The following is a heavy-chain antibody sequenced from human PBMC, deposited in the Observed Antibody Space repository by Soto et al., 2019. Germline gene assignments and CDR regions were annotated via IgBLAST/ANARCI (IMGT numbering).Heavy chain of an antibody. V-gene: IGHV5-51*01. CDR3: ARRSYDSRGYYNWFDP. J-gene: IGHJ5*02. D-gene: IGHD3-22*01. CDR1: GYSFTTYW. Sequence: GESLKISCKGSGYSFTTYWIGWVRQMPGKGLEWMGIIYPGDSDTRYSPSFQGQVTISADKSISTAYLQWSSLKASDTAMYYCARRSYDSRGYYNWFDPWGQGTLVTVS. CDR2: IYPGDSDT.